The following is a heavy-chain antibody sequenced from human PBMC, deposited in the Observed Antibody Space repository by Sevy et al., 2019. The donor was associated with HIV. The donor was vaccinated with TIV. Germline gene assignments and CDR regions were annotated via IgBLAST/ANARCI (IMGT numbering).Heavy chain of an antibody. CDR1: GFTFSSYE. Sequence: GGSLRLSCEASGFTFSSYEMSWVRQAPGKGLERVSYISSSGTTIKYADSVKGRFTISRDNAKNSLYMQMNSLRAEDTAVYYCARVDANYDKGFDPWGQGTLVTVSS. V-gene: IGHV3-48*03. CDR2: ISSSGTTI. D-gene: IGHD3-22*01. CDR3: ARVDANYDKGFDP. J-gene: IGHJ5*02.